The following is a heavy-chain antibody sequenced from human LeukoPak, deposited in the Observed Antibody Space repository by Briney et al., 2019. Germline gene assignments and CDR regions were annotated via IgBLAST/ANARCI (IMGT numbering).Heavy chain of an antibody. CDR1: GGTFSSYA. CDR3: ARTMVRGVIISGIYYYGMDV. J-gene: IGHJ6*02. D-gene: IGHD3-10*01. CDR2: IIPILGIA. Sequence: SVKVSCKASGGTFSSYAISGVRQAPGRGLEWMGRIIPILGIANYAQKFQGRVTITADKSTSTAYMELSSLRSEDTAVYYCARTMVRGVIISGIYYYGMDVWGQGTTVTVSS. V-gene: IGHV1-69*04.